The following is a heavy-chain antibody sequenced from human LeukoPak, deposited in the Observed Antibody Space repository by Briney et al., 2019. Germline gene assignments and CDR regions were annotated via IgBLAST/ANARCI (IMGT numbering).Heavy chain of an antibody. CDR3: ARGNMGSSGYYDADAFYI. J-gene: IGHJ3*02. CDR1: GGSISSYY. V-gene: IGHV4-59*01. Sequence: SETLSLTCTVSGGSISSYYWSWIRQPPGKGLEWIGYIYYSGSTNYNPSLKSRVTISVDTSKNQFSLKLSSVTAADTAVYYCARGNMGSSGYYDADAFYIWGQETMVTVSS. CDR2: IYYSGST. D-gene: IGHD3-22*01.